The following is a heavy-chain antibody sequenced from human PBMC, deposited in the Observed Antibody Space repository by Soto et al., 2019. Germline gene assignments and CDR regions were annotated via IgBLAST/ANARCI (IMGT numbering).Heavy chain of an antibody. J-gene: IGHJ5*02. CDR3: ARKDKSGYFNWFDP. CDR2: IFPSDSDT. Sequence: PGESLKISCKGSGYTFTSEWIGWVRQMPGKGLEWMGIIFPSDSDTRYSPSFQGQVTISADRSTSTVFLQWASLKASDTAVYFCARKDKSGYFNWFDPWGQGTLVTVSS. D-gene: IGHD3-22*01. CDR1: GYTFTSEW. V-gene: IGHV5-51*01.